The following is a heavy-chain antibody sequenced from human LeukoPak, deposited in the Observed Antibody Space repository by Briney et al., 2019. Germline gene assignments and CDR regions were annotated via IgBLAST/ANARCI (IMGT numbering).Heavy chain of an antibody. J-gene: IGHJ4*02. CDR1: GFTFSSYG. V-gene: IGHV3-33*01. CDR2: IWYDGSNK. CDR3: ARDSGHNWNDGALDY. D-gene: IGHD1-1*01. Sequence: GGSLRLSCAASGFTFSSYGMHWVRQAPGEGLEWVAVIWYDGSNKYYADSVKGRFTISRDNSKNTLYLQMNSLRAEDTAVYYCARDSGHNWNDGALDYWGQGTLVTVSS.